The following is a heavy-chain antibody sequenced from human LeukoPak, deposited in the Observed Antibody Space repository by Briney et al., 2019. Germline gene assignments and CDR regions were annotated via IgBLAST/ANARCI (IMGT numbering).Heavy chain of an antibody. D-gene: IGHD2-15*01. Sequence: GGSLRLSCAASGFTFSSYDMHWVRQATGKGLEWVSAIGTAGDTYYPGSVKGRFTISRENAKNSLYLQMNSLRAGDTAVYYCARDLGHCSGGSCNGNYFDYWGQGALVTVSS. V-gene: IGHV3-13*01. CDR3: ARDLGHCSGGSCNGNYFDY. CDR2: IGTAGDT. CDR1: GFTFSSYD. J-gene: IGHJ4*02.